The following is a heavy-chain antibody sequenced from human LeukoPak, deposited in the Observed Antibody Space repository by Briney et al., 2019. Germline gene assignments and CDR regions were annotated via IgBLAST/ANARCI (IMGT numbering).Heavy chain of an antibody. V-gene: IGHV4-39*07. Sequence: PSETLSLTCTVSGGSFSSSSYYWGWIRQPPGKGLEWIGSVYSGTTYHNPSLKSRVTISVDMSKNQFSLKLSSVTAADTAVYYCARDSNYYFDYWGQGTLVTVSS. CDR3: ARDSNYYFDY. CDR1: GGSFSSSSYY. D-gene: IGHD1-1*01. J-gene: IGHJ4*02. CDR2: VYSGTT.